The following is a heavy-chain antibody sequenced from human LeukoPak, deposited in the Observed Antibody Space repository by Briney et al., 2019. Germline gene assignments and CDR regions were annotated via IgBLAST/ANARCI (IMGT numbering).Heavy chain of an antibody. CDR2: ISGSGGST. J-gene: IGHJ4*02. CDR3: ANQPFYVDTAMVPSFDY. Sequence: PGGSLRLSCAASGFTFSSYGMSWVRQAPGKGLEWVSAISGSGGSTYYADSVKGRFTISRDNSKNTLYLQMNSLRAEDTAVYYCANQPFYVDTAMVPSFDYWGQGTLVTVSS. CDR1: GFTFSSYG. D-gene: IGHD5-18*01. V-gene: IGHV3-23*01.